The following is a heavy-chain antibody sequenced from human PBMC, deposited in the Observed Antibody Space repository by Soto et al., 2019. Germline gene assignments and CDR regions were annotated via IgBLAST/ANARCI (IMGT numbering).Heavy chain of an antibody. CDR1: GGSISSGGYS. Sequence: SQTLSLTCAVSGGSISSGGYSWSWIRQPPGKGLEWIGYIYHSGSTYYNPSLKSRVTISVDRSKNQFSLKLSSVTAADTAVYYCAGRYCTNGVCSYQFDYWGQGTLVTVSS. D-gene: IGHD2-8*01. CDR3: AGRYCTNGVCSYQFDY. V-gene: IGHV4-30-2*01. CDR2: IYHSGST. J-gene: IGHJ4*02.